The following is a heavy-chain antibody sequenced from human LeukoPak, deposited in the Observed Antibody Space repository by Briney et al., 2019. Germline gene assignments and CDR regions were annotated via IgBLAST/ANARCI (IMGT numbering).Heavy chain of an antibody. V-gene: IGHV3-30*02. CDR1: GFTFSSYD. CDR3: AKGHTYNWNDDAAVL. J-gene: IGHJ3*01. D-gene: IGHD1-20*01. Sequence: GGALRLSRAASGFTFSSYDMHWVRPAPGKGLEWVAFLRYDGSNKYYADSVKGRFTISRDNSKNTLYLQMNSLRAEDTAVYYCAKGHTYNWNDDAAVLWGQGTMVTVSS. CDR2: LRYDGSNK.